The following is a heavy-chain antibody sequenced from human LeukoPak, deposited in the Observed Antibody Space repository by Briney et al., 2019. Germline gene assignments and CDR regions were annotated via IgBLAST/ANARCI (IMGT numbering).Heavy chain of an antibody. J-gene: IGHJ3*02. CDR2: INSSSSYI. CDR1: GFTFSSYS. V-gene: IGHV3-21*01. D-gene: IGHD3-10*01. CDR3: STGSGHAFDI. Sequence: NPGGSLRLSCAASGFTFSSYSMNWVPQAPGKGLEWVSSINSSSSYIYYADSVKVRFTISTDNTKNTLYVQMNSLRAEDTAVYCCSTGSGHAFDIWGRGTMVTVSS.